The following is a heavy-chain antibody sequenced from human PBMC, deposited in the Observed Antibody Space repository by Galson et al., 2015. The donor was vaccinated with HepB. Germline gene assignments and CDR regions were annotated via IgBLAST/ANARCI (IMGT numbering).Heavy chain of an antibody. Sequence: QSGAEVKKPGESLKISCKGSGYSFTSYWIGWVRQMPGKGLEWMGIIYPGDSDTRYSPSFQGQVTISADKSISTAYLQWSSLKASDTAMYYCAGNSGIDQNYYGMDVWGQGTTVTVSS. CDR1: GYSFTSYW. V-gene: IGHV5-51*01. D-gene: IGHD1-26*01. J-gene: IGHJ6*02. CDR2: IYPGDSDT. CDR3: AGNSGIDQNYYGMDV.